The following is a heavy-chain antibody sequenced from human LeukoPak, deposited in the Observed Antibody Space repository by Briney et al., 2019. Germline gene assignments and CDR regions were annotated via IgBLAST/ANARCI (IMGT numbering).Heavy chain of an antibody. J-gene: IGHJ3*02. Sequence: PSETLSLTCTVSGGSISSGGYYWSWIRQHPGKGLEWIGYIYYSGSTYYNPSLKSRVTISVDTSKNQFSLKLSSVTAADTAVYYCARAGGQQLVTAFDIWGQGTMVSVSS. D-gene: IGHD6-13*01. CDR3: ARAGGQQLVTAFDI. V-gene: IGHV4-31*03. CDR1: GGSISSGGYY. CDR2: IYYSGST.